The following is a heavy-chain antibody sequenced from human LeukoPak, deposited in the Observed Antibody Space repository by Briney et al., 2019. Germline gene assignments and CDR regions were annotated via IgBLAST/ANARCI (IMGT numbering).Heavy chain of an antibody. CDR2: IKSKTDGGTT. D-gene: IGHD6-19*01. CDR3: TTNFSSGWYEEYFQH. CDR1: GLTVSNAW. V-gene: IGHV3-15*01. Sequence: GGSLRLSCAAAGLTVSNAWMSWVRQAPGKGLEWVGCIKSKTDGGTTDYAAPVKGRFTISRDDSKNTLYLQMNSLKTEDTAVYYCTTNFSSGWYEEYFQHWGQGTLVTVSS. J-gene: IGHJ1*01.